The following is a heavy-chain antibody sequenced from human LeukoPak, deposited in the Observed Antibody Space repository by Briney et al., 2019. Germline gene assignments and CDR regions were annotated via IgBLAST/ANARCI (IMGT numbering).Heavy chain of an antibody. V-gene: IGHV4-59*01. J-gene: IGHJ3*02. CDR3: AKGYSSGWYVDTFDI. CDR1: GGSISSYY. D-gene: IGHD6-19*01. CDR2: IYYSGST. Sequence: PSETLSLTCTVSGGSISSYYWSWIRQPPGKGLEWIGYIYYSGSTNYNPSLKSRVTISVDTSKNQFSLKLSSVTAADTAVYYCAKGYSSGWYVDTFDIWGQGTMVTVSS.